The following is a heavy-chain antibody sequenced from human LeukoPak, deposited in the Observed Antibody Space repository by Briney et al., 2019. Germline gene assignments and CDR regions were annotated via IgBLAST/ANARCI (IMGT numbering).Heavy chain of an antibody. V-gene: IGHV4-38-2*01. CDR1: GYSISSGYY. CDR2: IYHSGST. Sequence: SETLSLTCAVSGYSISSGYYWGWIRQPPGKGLEWIGSIYHSGSTYYNPSLKSRVTISVDTSKNQFSLKLSSVTAADTAVYYCARADSSLGYCSSTSCYFYYGMDVWGQGTTVTVSS. CDR3: ARADSSLGYCSSTSCYFYYGMDV. D-gene: IGHD2-2*01. J-gene: IGHJ6*02.